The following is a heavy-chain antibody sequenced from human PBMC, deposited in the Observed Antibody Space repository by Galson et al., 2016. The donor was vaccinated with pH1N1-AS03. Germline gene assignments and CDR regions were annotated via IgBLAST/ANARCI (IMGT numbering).Heavy chain of an antibody. CDR2: ISHSGNT. D-gene: IGHD1-26*01. CDR3: ARFSGSYQFDY. J-gene: IGHJ4*02. Sequence: SETLSLTCAVSGYFISSGFHWAWVRQPPSKGLEWIGTISHSGNTYYNPSLKSRVTMSVDTSKNQFSLKLSSVTAADAAVYYCARFSGSYQFDYWGQGTLVTVSS. V-gene: IGHV4-38-2*01. CDR1: GYFISSGFH.